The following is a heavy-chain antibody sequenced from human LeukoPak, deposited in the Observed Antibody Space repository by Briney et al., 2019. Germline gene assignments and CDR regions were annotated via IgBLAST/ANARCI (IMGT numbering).Heavy chain of an antibody. CDR2: ISDSGGST. CDR3: AKNLPYSSGWYYFDY. V-gene: IGHV3-23*01. D-gene: IGHD6-19*01. Sequence: GSLRLSCAASGFTFNTYAMSWVRQAPGKGLEWVSAISDSGGSTYYAYSVRGRFTISRDNSKNTLYLQMNSLRAEDTAVYHCAKNLPYSSGWYYFDYWGQGTLVTVSS. CDR1: GFTFNTYA. J-gene: IGHJ4*02.